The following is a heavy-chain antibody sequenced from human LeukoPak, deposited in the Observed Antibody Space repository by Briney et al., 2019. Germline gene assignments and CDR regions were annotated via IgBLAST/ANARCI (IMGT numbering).Heavy chain of an antibody. J-gene: IGHJ3*01. CDR3: ARGDFWSGDYTDAFDV. CDR1: GFTFSNYW. D-gene: IGHD3-3*01. Sequence: PGGSLRLSCAASGFTFSNYWMSWVRQAPGKGLEWVANIQPEGSEKYYVDSVKGRFSISRDNVRNSLYLQMNSLRAGDTALYYCARGDFWSGDYTDAFDVWGQGTMVTVSS. V-gene: IGHV3-7*04. CDR2: IQPEGSEK.